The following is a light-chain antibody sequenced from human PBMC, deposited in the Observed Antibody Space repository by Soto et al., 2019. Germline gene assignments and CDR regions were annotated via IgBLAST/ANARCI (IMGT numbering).Light chain of an antibody. CDR1: NNDIGGYTY. CDR2: EVN. CDR3: SSYAGSNNRI. J-gene: IGLJ2*01. V-gene: IGLV2-8*01. Sequence: QSVLTQPPSASGSPGQSVTISCTGTNNDIGGYTYVSWYQQLPGKAPKLMIYEVNKRPSGIPDRFSGSKSGNTASLTVSGLQPEDEAEYFCSSYAGSNNRIFGGGTQLTVL.